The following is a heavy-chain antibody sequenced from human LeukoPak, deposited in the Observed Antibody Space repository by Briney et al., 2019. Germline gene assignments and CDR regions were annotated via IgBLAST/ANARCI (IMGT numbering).Heavy chain of an antibody. J-gene: IGHJ4*02. D-gene: IGHD3-10*01. Sequence: ASVKVSCKASGYTFTGYYMHWVRQVPGQGLEWMGWINPNNGGTNYAQKFQGRVTMTRDTSISTAYMELSRLKSDGTAVYYCARDRTFYSGSGSYYFDYWGQGSLVTVSS. CDR3: ARDRTFYSGSGSYYFDY. CDR1: GYTFTGYY. V-gene: IGHV1-2*02. CDR2: INPNNGGT.